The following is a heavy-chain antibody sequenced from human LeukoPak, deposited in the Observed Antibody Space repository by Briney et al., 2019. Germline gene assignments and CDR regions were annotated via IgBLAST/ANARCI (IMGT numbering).Heavy chain of an antibody. CDR2: INHSGST. CDR1: GGSFSGYY. V-gene: IGHV4-34*01. Sequence: SETLSLTCAVYGGSFSGYYWSWIRQPPGKGLEWIGEINHSGSTNYNPSLKSRVTISVDTSKNQFSLKLSSVTAADTAVYYCARAARRFLGWFDPWSQGTLVTVSS. J-gene: IGHJ5*02. CDR3: ARAARRFLGWFDP. D-gene: IGHD3-3*01.